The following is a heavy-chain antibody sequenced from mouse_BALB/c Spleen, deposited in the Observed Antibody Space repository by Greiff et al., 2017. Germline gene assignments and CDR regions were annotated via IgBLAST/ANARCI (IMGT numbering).Heavy chain of an antibody. J-gene: IGHJ4*01. D-gene: IGHD2-12*01. Sequence: EVQLQESGPGLVKPSQSLSLTCTVTGYSITSDYAWNWIRQFPGNKLEWMGYISYSGSTSYNPSLKSRISITRDTSKNQFFLQLNSVTTEDTATYYCANDGGDAMDYWGQGTSVTVSS. V-gene: IGHV3-2*02. CDR3: ANDGGDAMDY. CDR1: GYSITSDYA. CDR2: ISYSGST.